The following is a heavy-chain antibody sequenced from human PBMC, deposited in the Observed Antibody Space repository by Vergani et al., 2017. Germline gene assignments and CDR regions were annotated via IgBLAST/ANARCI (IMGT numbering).Heavy chain of an antibody. J-gene: IGHJ4*02. D-gene: IGHD6-19*01. CDR1: GFTFSSYA. CDR2: ISYDGSNK. CDR3: AGDRHSSGWSSSDY. Sequence: QVQLVESGGGVVQPGRSLRLSCAASGFTFSSYAMHWVRQATGKGLEWVAVISYDGSNKYYADSVKGRFTISRDNSKNTLYLQMNSLRAEDTAVYYCAGDRHSSGWSSSDYWGQGTLVTVSS. V-gene: IGHV3-30-3*01.